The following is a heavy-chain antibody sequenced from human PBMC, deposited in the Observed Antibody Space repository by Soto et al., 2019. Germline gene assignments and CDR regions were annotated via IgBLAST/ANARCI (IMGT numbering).Heavy chain of an antibody. CDR3: ARGSARFDP. V-gene: IGHV4-34*01. D-gene: IGHD2-15*01. J-gene: IGHJ5*02. Sequence: MLSETLSLTCAVYGGSFSVYYWSWIRQPPGKGLEWIGEINHSGSTNYNPSLKSRVTISVDTSKNQFSLKLSSVTAADTAVYYCARGSARFDPWGQGTLVTVS. CDR1: GGSFSVYY. CDR2: INHSGST.